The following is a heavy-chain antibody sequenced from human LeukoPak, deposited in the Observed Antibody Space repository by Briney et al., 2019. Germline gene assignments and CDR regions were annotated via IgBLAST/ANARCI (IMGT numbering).Heavy chain of an antibody. CDR2: IIPIFGIA. J-gene: IGHJ4*02. CDR1: GGTFSSYA. Sequence: SVKVSCKASGGTFSSYAISWVRQAPGQGLEWMGGIIPIFGIANYAQKFQGRVTITTDESTSTAYMELSSLRSEDTAVYYCASEGHYGDYAGYWGQGTLVTVSS. V-gene: IGHV1-69*05. D-gene: IGHD4-17*01. CDR3: ASEGHYGDYAGY.